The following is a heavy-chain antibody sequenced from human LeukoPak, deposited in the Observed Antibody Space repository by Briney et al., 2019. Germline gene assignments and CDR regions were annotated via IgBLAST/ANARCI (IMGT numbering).Heavy chain of an antibody. CDR3: ATLTGTWDFDL. J-gene: IGHJ2*01. Sequence: SETLSLTCAVSGGSFSSSNGWSWVRQPPGKGLEWIGEIYHSGSTNYNPSLKSRVAISIDKSKDQFSLTLSSVTAADTAVYYCATLTGTWDFDLWGRGTLVTVSS. CDR1: GGSFSSSNG. V-gene: IGHV4-4*02. CDR2: IYHSGST. D-gene: IGHD4-17*01.